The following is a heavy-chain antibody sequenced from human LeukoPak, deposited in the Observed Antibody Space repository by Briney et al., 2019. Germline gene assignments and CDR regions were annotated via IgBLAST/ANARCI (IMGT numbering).Heavy chain of an antibody. D-gene: IGHD1-26*01. Sequence: PGGSLRLSCAASGFTFSSDGMHWVRQAPGKGLVGVAFIRYDGSNKYYADSVKGRFTISRDNSKNTLYPQMNSLRAEDTAVYYCANSGLTPFDYWGQGTLVTVSS. J-gene: IGHJ4*02. CDR3: ANSGLTPFDY. CDR1: GFTFSSDG. V-gene: IGHV3-30*02. CDR2: IRYDGSNK.